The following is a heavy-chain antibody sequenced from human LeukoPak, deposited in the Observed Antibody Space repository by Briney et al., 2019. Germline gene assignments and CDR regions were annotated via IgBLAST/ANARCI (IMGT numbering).Heavy chain of an antibody. CDR2: IYYSGST. J-gene: IGHJ2*01. V-gene: IGHV4-59*01. CDR1: GGSISSYY. Sequence: SETLSLTCTVSGGSISSYYWSWIRQPPGKGLEWIGYIYYSGSTNYNPSLKSRVTLSVDTSKNQFSLKLSSVTAADTAVYYCARGMSSSWYGRYFDLWGRGTLVTVSS. D-gene: IGHD6-13*01. CDR3: ARGMSSSWYGRYFDL.